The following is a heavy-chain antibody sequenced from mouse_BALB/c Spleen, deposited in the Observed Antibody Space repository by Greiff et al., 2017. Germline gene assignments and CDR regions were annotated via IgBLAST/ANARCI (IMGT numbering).Heavy chain of an antibody. J-gene: IGHJ4*01. CDR2: INPYNGGT. CDR1: GYSFTGYT. Sequence: EVQRVESGPELVKPGASVKVSCKASGYSFTGYTMNWVKQSHGKNLEWIGLINPYNGGTSYNQKFKGKATLTVDKSSSTAYMELLSLTSEDSAVYYWARGGSSYAMDYWGQGTSVTVSS. D-gene: IGHD3-1*01. CDR3: ARGGSSYAMDY. V-gene: IGHV1S135*01.